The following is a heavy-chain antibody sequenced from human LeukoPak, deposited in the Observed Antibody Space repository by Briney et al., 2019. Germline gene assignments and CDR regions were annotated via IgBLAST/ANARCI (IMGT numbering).Heavy chain of an antibody. D-gene: IGHD3-3*01. V-gene: IGHV1-2*02. Sequence: ASLKVSCKASGYIFTGYYIHWVRQAPGQGLEWMGWINPNSGDTNYAQNFQGRVTMTRDTSINTAYMVLSRLRSDDTAAYYCARGTAAVDTIPWGQGTLVTVSS. J-gene: IGHJ5*02. CDR1: GYIFTGYY. CDR3: ARGTAAVDTIP. CDR2: INPNSGDT.